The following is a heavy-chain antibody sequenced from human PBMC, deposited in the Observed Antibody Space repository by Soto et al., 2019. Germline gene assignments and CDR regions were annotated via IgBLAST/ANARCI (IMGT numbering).Heavy chain of an antibody. V-gene: IGHV4-34*01. CDR3: ARGRMPEETTVVTHNWFDP. Sequence: QVQLQQWGAGLLKPSETLSLTCAVYGGSFSGYYWSWIRQPPGKGLEWIGEINHSGSTNYNPSLKSRVTISVDTSKNQFSLKLSSVTAADTAVYYCARGRMPEETTVVTHNWFDPWGQGTLVTVSS. CDR1: GGSFSGYY. J-gene: IGHJ5*02. D-gene: IGHD4-17*01. CDR2: INHSGST.